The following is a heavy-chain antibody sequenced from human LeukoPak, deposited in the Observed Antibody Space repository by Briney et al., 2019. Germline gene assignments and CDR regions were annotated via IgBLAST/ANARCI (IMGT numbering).Heavy chain of an antibody. J-gene: IGHJ5*02. D-gene: IGHD6-13*01. CDR3: ARDKVDSSSWYSYTPNWFDP. Sequence: SVKVSCKASGGTFISYAISWVRQAPGQGLEWMGGIIPIFGTANYAQKFRGRVTITADESTSTAYMELSSLRSEDTAVYYCARDKVDSSSWYSYTPNWFDPWGQGTLVTVSS. V-gene: IGHV1-69*13. CDR2: IIPIFGTA. CDR1: GGTFISYA.